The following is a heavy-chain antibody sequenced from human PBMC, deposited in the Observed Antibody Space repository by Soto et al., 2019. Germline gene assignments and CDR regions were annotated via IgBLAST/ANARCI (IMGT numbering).Heavy chain of an antibody. CDR2: ISYDGSNK. CDR3: AKGPYFDY. V-gene: IGHV3-30*18. Sequence: GGSLRLSCAASGFTFSSYGMHWVRQAPGKGLEWVAVISYDGSNKYYADSVKGRFTISRDNSKNTLYLQMNSLRAEDTAVYYCAKGPYFDYWGQGTLVTVSS. CDR1: GFTFSSYG. J-gene: IGHJ4*02.